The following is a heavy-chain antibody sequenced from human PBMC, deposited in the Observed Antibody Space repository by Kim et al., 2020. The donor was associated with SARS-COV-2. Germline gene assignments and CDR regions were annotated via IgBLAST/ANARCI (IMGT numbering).Heavy chain of an antibody. Sequence: GGSLRLSCAASGFTFSSYAMSWVRQAPGKGLEWVSAISGSGGSTYYADSVKGRFTISRDNSKNTLYLQMNSLRAEDTAVYYCAKAMYYYYDSSGYLNYWGQGTLVTVSS. D-gene: IGHD3-22*01. CDR3: AKAMYYYYDSSGYLNY. CDR2: ISGSGGST. V-gene: IGHV3-23*01. CDR1: GFTFSSYA. J-gene: IGHJ4*02.